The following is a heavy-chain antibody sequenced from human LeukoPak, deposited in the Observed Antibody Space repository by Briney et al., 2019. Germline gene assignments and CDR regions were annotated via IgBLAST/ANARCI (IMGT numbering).Heavy chain of an antibody. J-gene: IGHJ4*02. CDR1: GGSISSSSYY. Sequence: SETLSLTCSVSGGSISSSSYYWGWIRQPPGKGLEWIGYTHNSGRTNYNPSLKSRVTGFVDTSKNQVSLRLSSVTAADTAVYYCARHGTISSESYFDYWGQGALVTVSS. CDR2: THNSGRT. D-gene: IGHD1-14*01. CDR3: ARHGTISSESYFDY. V-gene: IGHV4-39*01.